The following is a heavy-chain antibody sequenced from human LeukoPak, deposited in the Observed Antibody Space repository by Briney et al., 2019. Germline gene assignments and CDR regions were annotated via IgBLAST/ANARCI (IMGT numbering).Heavy chain of an antibody. CDR1: GYTFTSYG. CDR3: ARVHNEGSCYVY. J-gene: IGHJ4*02. CDR2: ISGHNGKT. V-gene: IGHV1-18*01. D-gene: IGHD1-26*01. Sequence: GASVKVSCKASGYTFTSYGISWVRQAPGQGLEWMGWISGHNGKTNYAQKLRGRVTMTTDTSTSTAYMELRSLRSDDTAVYYCARVHNEGSCYVYWGQGTLVTVSS.